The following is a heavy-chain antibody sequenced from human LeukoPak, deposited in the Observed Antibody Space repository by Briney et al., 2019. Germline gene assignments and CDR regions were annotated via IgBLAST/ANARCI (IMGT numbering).Heavy chain of an antibody. J-gene: IGHJ6*02. V-gene: IGHV4-61*01. Sequence: ETLSLTCTVSGGSVSSGSYYWSWIRQPPGKGLEWIGYIYYSGSTNYNPSLKSRVTISVDTSKNQFSLKLSSVTAADTAMYYCARDNLNYGDYYYYYYGMDVWGQGTTVTVSS. CDR3: ARDNLNYGDYYYYYYGMDV. CDR2: IYYSGST. D-gene: IGHD4-17*01. CDR1: GGSVSSGSYY.